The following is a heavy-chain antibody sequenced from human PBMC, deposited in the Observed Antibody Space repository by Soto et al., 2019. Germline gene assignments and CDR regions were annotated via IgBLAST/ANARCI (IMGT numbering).Heavy chain of an antibody. J-gene: IGHJ6*02. CDR2: IDHSGST. CDR3: ATNSYYSLGV. V-gene: IGHV4-4*02. Sequence: QVQLQESGPGLVKPSGTLSLTCAVSSGSISSAHWWNWVRQPPGKGLEWIGEIDHSGSTNYNTSLKSRVTVSVDKSMNQFSLKLTSVTAADTAVYYCATNSYYSLGVWGQGTRVSVSS. CDR1: SGSISSAHW.